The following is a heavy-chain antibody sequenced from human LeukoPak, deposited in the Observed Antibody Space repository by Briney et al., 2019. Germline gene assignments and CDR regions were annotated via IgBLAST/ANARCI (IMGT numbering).Heavy chain of an antibody. CDR1: GYTFTSYG. CDR2: ISPYNGNT. D-gene: IGHD3-22*01. V-gene: IGHV1-18*01. J-gene: IGHJ5*02. CDR3: ARDQYYDSKGWFDP. Sequence: ASVKVSCKASGYTFTSYGISWVRQAPGQGLEWMGWISPYNGNTSYAQKLQGRVTMTTDTSTSTAYMELRSLRSDDTAVYYCARDQYYDSKGWFDPWGQGTLVTVSS.